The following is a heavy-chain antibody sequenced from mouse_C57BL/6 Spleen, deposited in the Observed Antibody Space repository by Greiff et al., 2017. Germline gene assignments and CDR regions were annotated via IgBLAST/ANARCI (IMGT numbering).Heavy chain of an antibody. Sequence: VQLQQPGAELVKPGASVQLSCKASGYTFTSYWMHWVKQRPGQGLEWIGMIHPNSGSTNYNEKFKSKATLTVDKSSSTAYMQHSSLTSEDSAVYYCARGHYERGLDYWGQGTTLTVSS. J-gene: IGHJ2*01. CDR1: GYTFTSYW. CDR2: IHPNSGST. V-gene: IGHV1-64*01. D-gene: IGHD1-1*01. CDR3: ARGHYERGLDY.